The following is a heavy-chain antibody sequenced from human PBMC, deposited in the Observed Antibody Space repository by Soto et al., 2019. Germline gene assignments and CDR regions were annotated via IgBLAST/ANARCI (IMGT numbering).Heavy chain of an antibody. CDR2: INHSGST. D-gene: IGHD6-13*01. Sequence: SDTLSLTCAAYGGSFSGHYWCWIRQPPGKGLEWIGEINHSGSTNYNPSLKSRVTISVDTSKNQFSLKLSSVTAADTAVYYCARVLGRVAAAYGWFDPWGQGTLVTVS. V-gene: IGHV4-34*01. CDR1: GGSFSGHY. J-gene: IGHJ5*02. CDR3: ARVLGRVAAAYGWFDP.